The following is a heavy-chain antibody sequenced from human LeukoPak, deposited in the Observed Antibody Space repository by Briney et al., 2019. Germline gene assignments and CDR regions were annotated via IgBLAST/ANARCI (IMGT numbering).Heavy chain of an antibody. D-gene: IGHD3-10*01. V-gene: IGHV4-34*12. CDR1: GGSFSGYY. J-gene: IGHJ4*02. CDR3: ARHGDYYGSGSRY. CDR2: IIHSGST. Sequence: SETLPLTCAVYGGSFSGYYGSWIRQPPGKVLEWVGEIIHSGSTNYNPSLKSRVTISVDTSKNQFSLKLSSVTAADTAVYYCARHGDYYGSGSRYWGQGTLVTVSS.